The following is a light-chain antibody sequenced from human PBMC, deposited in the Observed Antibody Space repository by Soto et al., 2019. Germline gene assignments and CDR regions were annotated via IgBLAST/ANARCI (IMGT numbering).Light chain of an antibody. CDR1: QGISNY. CDR3: QQYNSYSRR. CDR2: AAS. Sequence: DNDRTHSASYRASISVDSVTITRRASQGISNYLAWYQQKPGKVPKLLIYAASTLQSGVPSRFSGSGSGTEYTLTISSLQPDDFATYYCQQYNSYSRRFGQGTKVDIK. J-gene: IGKJ1*01. V-gene: IGKV1-27*01.